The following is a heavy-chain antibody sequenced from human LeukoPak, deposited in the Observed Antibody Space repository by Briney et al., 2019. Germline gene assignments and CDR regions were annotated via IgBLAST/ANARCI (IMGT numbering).Heavy chain of an antibody. CDR3: ARGGVTHVTEFVEVVIGWLDP. D-gene: IGHD3-16*02. V-gene: IGHV4-34*01. Sequence: SETLSFTGAGYGGSFNDHFWSWIRHSPGKGLEWIGDINHEGEFKYHPSLRSRATLSVDTSKNQFSLQLTSMTAADTAMYFCARGGVTHVTEFVEVVIGWLDPWGQGTQVIVSS. CDR1: GGSFNDHF. J-gene: IGHJ5*02. CDR2: INHEGEF.